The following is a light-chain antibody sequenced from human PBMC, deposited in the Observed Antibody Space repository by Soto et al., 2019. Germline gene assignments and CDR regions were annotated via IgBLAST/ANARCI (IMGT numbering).Light chain of an antibody. CDR2: AAS. CDR3: HQSFSPLWT. CDR1: QSISNY. Sequence: DIQMTQSPSSLSASVGDRVTITCRARQSISNYLNWYQQKPGKAPKLLIYAASIMQSGVPSRFSGSGSETDFTLTISSLQPDDSATYYCHQSFSPLWTFGQGTKVEV. V-gene: IGKV1-39*01. J-gene: IGKJ1*01.